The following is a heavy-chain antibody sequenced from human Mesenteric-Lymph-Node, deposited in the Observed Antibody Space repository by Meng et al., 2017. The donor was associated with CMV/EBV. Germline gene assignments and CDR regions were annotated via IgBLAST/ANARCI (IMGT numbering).Heavy chain of an antibody. CDR3: ARQYGRSLFDY. V-gene: IGHV4-59*08. Sequence: AETLSLTCTVSSGSISSYYWSWIRQPPGKGLEWIGYIYYSGSTNYNPSLKSRVTISVDTSKNQFSLKLSSVSAADTAVYYCARQYGRSLFDYWGQGTLVTVSS. CDR2: IYYSGST. J-gene: IGHJ4*02. CDR1: SGSISSYY. D-gene: IGHD3-10*01.